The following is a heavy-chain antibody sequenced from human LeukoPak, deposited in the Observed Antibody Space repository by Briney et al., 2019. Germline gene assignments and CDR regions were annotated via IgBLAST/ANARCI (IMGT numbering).Heavy chain of an antibody. Sequence: SETLSLTCTVSGGSISSSSYYWGWIRQPPGKGLEWIGYIYSSGTTNYNPSLKSRVTISVDTSKNQFSLKLSSVTAADTAVYYCARVAAENKVGAAFDIWGQGTMVTVSS. J-gene: IGHJ3*02. CDR2: IYSSGTT. D-gene: IGHD6-13*01. V-gene: IGHV4-61*05. CDR1: GGSISSSSYY. CDR3: ARVAAENKVGAAFDI.